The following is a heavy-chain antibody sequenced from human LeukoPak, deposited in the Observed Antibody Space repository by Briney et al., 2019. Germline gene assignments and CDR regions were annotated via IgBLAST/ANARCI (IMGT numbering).Heavy chain of an antibody. CDR3: ARLVGASLADYFQH. D-gene: IGHD1-26*01. CDR1: GYSFSNHW. V-gene: IGHV5-51*01. Sequence: GESLKISCKGSGYSFSNHWIGWVRQMPGKGLEWMGIIYPSDSDTRYSPSLQGQVTISADKSISTAYLQWSSLKASDTAMYYCARLVGASLADYFQHWGQGTLVTVSS. J-gene: IGHJ1*01. CDR2: IYPSDSDT.